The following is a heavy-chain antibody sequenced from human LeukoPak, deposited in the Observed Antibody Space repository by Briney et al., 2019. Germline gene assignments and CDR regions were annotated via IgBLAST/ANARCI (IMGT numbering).Heavy chain of an antibody. Sequence: ASVKVSCKASGGTFSSYAISWVRQAPGQGLEWMGRIIPILGIANYAQKFQGRVTITADKSTSTAYMELSSLRSEDTAVYYCARAPGGGATFFDYWGQGTLVTVSS. J-gene: IGHJ4*02. V-gene: IGHV1-69*04. CDR1: GGTFSSYA. D-gene: IGHD1-26*01. CDR2: IIPILGIA. CDR3: ARAPGGGATFFDY.